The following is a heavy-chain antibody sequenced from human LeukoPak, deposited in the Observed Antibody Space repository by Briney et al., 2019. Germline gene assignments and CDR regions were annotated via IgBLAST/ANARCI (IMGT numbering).Heavy chain of an antibody. V-gene: IGHV3-21*01. CDR3: ARGSYSLGGFDY. D-gene: IGHD6-13*01. J-gene: IGHJ4*02. CDR1: GFTFSSYS. Sequence: GGSLRLSCAASGFTFSSYSMNWVRQAPGKGLEWVSSISSSSSYIYYADSVKGRFTISRDNAKNTLYLPMNSLRAEDTAVYYCARGSYSLGGFDYWGQGTLVTVSS. CDR2: ISSSSSYI.